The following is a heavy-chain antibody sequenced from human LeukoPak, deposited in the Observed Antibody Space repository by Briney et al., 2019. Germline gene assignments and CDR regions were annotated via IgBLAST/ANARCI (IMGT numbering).Heavy chain of an antibody. CDR2: IYYDGSNI. V-gene: IGHV3-33*01. CDR1: EFTFTTYV. Sequence: GGSLRLSCAASEFTFTTYVMHWVRQAPGKGLEWVAFIYYDGSNIYYADYVKGRFTISRDISKNTLYPQMDSLRAEDTAIYYCARDWKTNSFDYWGQGTLVTVSS. J-gene: IGHJ4*02. CDR3: ARDWKTNSFDY. D-gene: IGHD1-1*01.